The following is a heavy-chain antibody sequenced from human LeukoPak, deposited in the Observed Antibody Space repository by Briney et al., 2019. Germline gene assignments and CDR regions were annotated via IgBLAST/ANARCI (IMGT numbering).Heavy chain of an antibody. CDR1: WVTLYSHS. D-gene: IGHD3-10*01. CDR3: AKDIRLLWFGELLYSPPGYGMDV. CDR2: ICGSGGWT. Sequence: PGGAPRISLSTPWVTLYSHSLKWGPPAPGEGLGWGSAICGSGGWTYYADSVKGRFTISRDNSKNTLYLQMNSLRAEDTAVYYCAKDIRLLWFGELLYSPPGYGMDVWGKGTTVAVSS. J-gene: IGHJ6*04. V-gene: IGHV3-23*01.